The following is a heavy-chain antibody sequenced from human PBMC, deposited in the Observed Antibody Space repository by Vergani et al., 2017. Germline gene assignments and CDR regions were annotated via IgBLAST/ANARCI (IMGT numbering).Heavy chain of an antibody. J-gene: IGHJ4*02. D-gene: IGHD2-15*01. CDR3: ATAGYCSGGSCYISSPIDY. CDR1: GYTFTDYY. Sequence: VQLVQSGAEVKKPGASVKVSCKASGYTFTDYYMHWVQQAPGKGLEWMGLVDPEDGETIYAEKFQGRVTITADTSTDTAYMELSSLRSEDTAVYYCATAGYCSGGSCYISSPIDYWGQGTLVTVSS. V-gene: IGHV1-69-2*01. CDR2: VDPEDGET.